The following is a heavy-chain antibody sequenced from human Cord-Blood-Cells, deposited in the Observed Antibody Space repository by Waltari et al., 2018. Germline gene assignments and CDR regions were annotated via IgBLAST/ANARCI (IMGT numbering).Heavy chain of an antibody. V-gene: IGHV1-24*01. CDR3: ATDRGGYFDY. J-gene: IGHJ4*02. D-gene: IGHD3-22*01. Sequence: QVQLVQSGAEVKKPGASVKVSCKVSGYTLTELSMHWVRQAPGKGLEWMGGFDPEDGETIYGQKFQGRVTRTEDTCTDTAYMELSRRGSEDTAVYYCATDRGGYFDYWGQGTLVTVSS. CDR1: GYTLTELS. CDR2: FDPEDGET.